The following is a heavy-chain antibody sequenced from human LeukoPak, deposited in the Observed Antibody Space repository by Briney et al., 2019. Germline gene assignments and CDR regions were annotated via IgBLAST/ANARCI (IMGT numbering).Heavy chain of an antibody. V-gene: IGHV3-30-3*01. D-gene: IGHD3-22*01. J-gene: IGHJ3*02. CDR1: GFGFSSYA. CDR2: ISSDGSNK. CDR3: AREVVTLTDAFDI. Sequence: PGGSLRLSCAASGFGFSSYAMHWVRQAPGKGLEWVALISSDGSNKYYAASVKGRSSISRDDSENTVHLQMNSLRVEDTAVYYCAREVVTLTDAFDIWGQGTMVTVSS.